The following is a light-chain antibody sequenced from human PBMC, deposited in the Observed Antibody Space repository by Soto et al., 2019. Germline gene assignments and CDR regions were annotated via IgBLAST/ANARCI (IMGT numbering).Light chain of an antibody. CDR1: SSNIGSNY. J-gene: IGLJ3*02. CDR3: AAWDDTLSGPNWV. CDR2: STH. Sequence: LTQPPSASGTPGQRVTISCSGTSSNIGSNYVYWYQQLPGTAPKLLIYSTHQRPSGVPDRFSASKSGTSASLAISGLRSEDEADYYCAAWDDTLSGPNWVFGGGTKLTVL. V-gene: IGLV1-47*02.